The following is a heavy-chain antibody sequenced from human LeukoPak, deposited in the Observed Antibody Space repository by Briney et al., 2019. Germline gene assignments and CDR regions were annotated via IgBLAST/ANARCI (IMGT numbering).Heavy chain of an antibody. D-gene: IGHD6-13*01. V-gene: IGHV1-2*02. Sequence: ASVKVSCKASGYTFTGYYMHWVRQAPGQGLEWTGWINPNSGGTNYAQKFQGRVTMTRDTSISTAYMELSSLRSEDTAVYYCASGRYSSTMVDYWGQGTLVTVSS. J-gene: IGHJ4*02. CDR3: ASGRYSSTMVDY. CDR1: GYTFTGYY. CDR2: INPNSGGT.